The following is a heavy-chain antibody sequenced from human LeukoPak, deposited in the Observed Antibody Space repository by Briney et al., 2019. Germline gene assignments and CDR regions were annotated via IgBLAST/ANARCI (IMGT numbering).Heavy chain of an antibody. CDR3: ARIRYFDWPAAGPVDY. J-gene: IGHJ4*02. V-gene: IGHV5-51*01. CDR2: IYPGDSDT. CDR1: GYSFTSYW. D-gene: IGHD3-9*01. Sequence: KGGESLKISCKGSGYSFTSYWIGWVRQMPGKGLEWMGIIYPGDSDTRYSPSFQGQVTISADKSISTAYLQWSSLKASDAAMYYCARIRYFDWPAAGPVDYWGQGTLVTVSS.